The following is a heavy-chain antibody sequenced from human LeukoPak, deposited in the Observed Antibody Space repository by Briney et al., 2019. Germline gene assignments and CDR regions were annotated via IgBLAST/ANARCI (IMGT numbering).Heavy chain of an antibody. V-gene: IGHV6-1*01. CDR1: GDSVSSNSVT. CDR3: VRLVGASWLDT. J-gene: IGHJ5*02. Sequence: SQTLSLTCAISGDSVSSNSVTWTWIRQSPSRGFEWLGRTYYRSKWYNDYVLSLKSRITITPDTSQNQFSLQLNSATPEDTAVYYCVRLVGASWLDTWGQGTLVTVSS. D-gene: IGHD1-26*01. CDR2: TYYRSKWYN.